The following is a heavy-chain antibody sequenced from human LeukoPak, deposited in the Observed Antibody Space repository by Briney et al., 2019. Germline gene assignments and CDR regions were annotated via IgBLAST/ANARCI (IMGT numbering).Heavy chain of an antibody. CDR1: GFTFSSFA. CDR2: MSYNGNSK. J-gene: IGHJ4*02. Sequence: PGRSLRLSCAASGFTFSSFAMHWVRQTPGKGLEWVAGMSYNGNSKYYEDSLKGRFTISRDNSKNTLYLQMNSLRAEDTAVYYCARDPSRFGEYGYFDYWGQGSLVTVSS. D-gene: IGHD3-10*01. V-gene: IGHV3-30*04. CDR3: ARDPSRFGEYGYFDY.